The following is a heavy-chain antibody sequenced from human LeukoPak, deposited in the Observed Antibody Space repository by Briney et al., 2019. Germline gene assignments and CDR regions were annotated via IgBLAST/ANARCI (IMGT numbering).Heavy chain of an antibody. CDR2: IYYSGST. D-gene: IGHD2-21*01. V-gene: IGHV4-59*08. J-gene: IGHJ6*02. CDR1: GGSISSYY. Sequence: SETLFLTCTVSGGSISSYYWSWIRQPPGKGLEWIGYIYYSGSTNYNPSLKSRVTISVDTSKNQFSLKLSSVTAADTAVYYCARGSLWYYYGMDVWGQGTTVTVSS. CDR3: ARGSLWYYYGMDV.